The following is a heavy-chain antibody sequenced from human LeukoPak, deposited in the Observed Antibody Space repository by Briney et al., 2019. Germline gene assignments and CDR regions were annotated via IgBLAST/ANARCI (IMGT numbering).Heavy chain of an antibody. D-gene: IGHD3-3*01. V-gene: IGHV3-73*01. CDR2: IRSKANSYAT. CDR1: GFTFSGSA. CDR3: ARDLERITIFGVVIDPMDV. J-gene: IGHJ6*03. Sequence: GGSLKLSCAASGFTFSGSAMHWVRQASGKGLEWVGRIRSKANSYATAYAASVKGRLTISRDDSKNTAYLQMNSLRAEDTALYYCARDLERITIFGVVIDPMDVWGKGTTVTVSS.